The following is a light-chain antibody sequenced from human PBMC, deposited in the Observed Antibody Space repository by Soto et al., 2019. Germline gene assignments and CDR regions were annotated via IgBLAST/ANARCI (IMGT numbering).Light chain of an antibody. CDR1: TGEVSSGYL. CDR3: LLHFGTFWV. V-gene: IGLV7-43*01. Sequence: QAVVTQEPSVTVSPGETVTLTCAPSTGEVSSGYLSNWFQQKPGQAPRTLINRTTNRRSWTPARFSGSLLGGKPALTLSGVQPEDKAEYYCLLHFGTFWVFGGGTKLTVL. CDR2: RTT. J-gene: IGLJ3*02.